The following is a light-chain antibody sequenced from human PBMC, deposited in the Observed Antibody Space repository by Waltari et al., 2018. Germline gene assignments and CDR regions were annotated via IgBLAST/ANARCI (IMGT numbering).Light chain of an antibody. Sequence: VLTQSPGTLSLSPGERATLSCRASRSVIKYLAWYQQTPGRAPRLLIYHASTRATGIPDRFSGSGSGTDFSLTISRLEPDDFAVYYCQKYDSLPATFGQGTRVEI. J-gene: IGKJ1*01. CDR3: QKYDSLPAT. CDR1: RSVIKY. V-gene: IGKV3-20*01. CDR2: HAS.